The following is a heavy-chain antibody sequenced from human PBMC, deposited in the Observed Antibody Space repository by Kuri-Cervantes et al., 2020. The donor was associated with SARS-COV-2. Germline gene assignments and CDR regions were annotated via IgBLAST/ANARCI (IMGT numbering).Heavy chain of an antibody. J-gene: IGHJ5*02. CDR3: ARGGTYYYDRSGFDWFDP. V-gene: IGHV4-59*01. CDR2: IYSTGAT. D-gene: IGHD3-22*01. CDR1: GGSIKNYF. Sequence: GSLRLSCTVSGGSIKNYFWTWIRQSPGKGLEWIGHIYSTGATNYNPSLKSRVAISLDTSKSQFSLKLNSVTAADTALYYCARGGTYYYDRSGFDWFDPWGQGTLVTVSS.